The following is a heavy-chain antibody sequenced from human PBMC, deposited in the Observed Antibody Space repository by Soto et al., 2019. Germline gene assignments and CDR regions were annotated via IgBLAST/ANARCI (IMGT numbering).Heavy chain of an antibody. CDR2: VSSSADAT. J-gene: IGHJ5*01. CDR1: GFIFSSYD. CDR3: AKSYFFSWYDS. V-gene: IGHV3-23*01. Sequence: GGSLRLSCAASGFIFSSYDMAWVRQAPGKGLEWVSTVSSSADATQYADSVKGRFTISRDNSKNTLYVEMNNLGDEDTATYYCAKSYFFSWYDSWGQGTLVTVSS. D-gene: IGHD3-10*01.